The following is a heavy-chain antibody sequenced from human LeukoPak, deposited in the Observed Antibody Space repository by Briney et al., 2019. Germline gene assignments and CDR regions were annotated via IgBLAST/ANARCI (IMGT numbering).Heavy chain of an antibody. J-gene: IGHJ4*02. V-gene: IGHV3-21*01. D-gene: IGHD2-21*02. CDR2: ISSSSSYI. CDR3: ARDQTNYCGGDCYSDY. CDR1: GFTFSSYS. Sequence: GGSLRLSCAASGFTFSSYSMNWVRQAPGKGLEWVSSISSSSSYIYYADSVKGRFTIPRDNAENSLYLQMNSLRAEDTAVYYCARDQTNYCGGDCYSDYWGQGTLVTVSS.